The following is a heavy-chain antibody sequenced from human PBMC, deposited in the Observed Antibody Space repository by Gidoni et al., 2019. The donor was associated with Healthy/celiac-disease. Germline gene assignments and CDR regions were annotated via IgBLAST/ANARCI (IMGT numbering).Heavy chain of an antibody. J-gene: IGHJ4*02. D-gene: IGHD3-10*01. CDR3: ARDYYGSGSYWVY. CDR2: IYHSGST. V-gene: IGHV4-30-2*01. Sequence: QLQLQESGSGLVKPSQTLSLTCAVSGGSISSGGYSWRWIRQPPGKGLEWIGYIYHSGSTYYNPSLKSRVTISVDRSKNQFSLKLSSVTAADTAVYYCARDYYGSGSYWVYWGQGTLVTVSS. CDR1: GGSISSGGYS.